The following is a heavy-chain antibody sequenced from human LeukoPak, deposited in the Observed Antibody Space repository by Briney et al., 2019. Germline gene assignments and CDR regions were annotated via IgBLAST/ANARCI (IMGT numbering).Heavy chain of an antibody. J-gene: IGHJ5*02. CDR2: IKQDGSEK. V-gene: IGHV3-7*01. Sequence: GGSLRLSCAASGFTFSGYWMSWVRQAPGKGLEWVANIKQDGSEKNYVDSVKGRFTISRDNAKNSLYLQMNSLRVEDTAVYYCARDCSSTSCYRGGFDPWGQGTLVTVSS. D-gene: IGHD2-2*01. CDR3: ARDCSSTSCYRGGFDP. CDR1: GFTFSGYW.